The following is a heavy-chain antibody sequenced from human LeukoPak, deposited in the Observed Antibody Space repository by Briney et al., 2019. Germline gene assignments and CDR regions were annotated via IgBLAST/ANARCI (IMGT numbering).Heavy chain of an antibody. Sequence: GGSLRLSCAASGFTFSNYAMTWVRQAPGKGLEWVSTISGGGGDTYYADSVKGRFTISRDNSKNTLYLQMNSLRDAATAIHYCAKGPYSDYGSGRPPFMDVWGQGTTVAVSS. V-gene: IGHV3-23*01. D-gene: IGHD3-10*01. CDR2: ISGGGGDT. CDR3: AKGPYSDYGSGRPPFMDV. J-gene: IGHJ6*02. CDR1: GFTFSNYA.